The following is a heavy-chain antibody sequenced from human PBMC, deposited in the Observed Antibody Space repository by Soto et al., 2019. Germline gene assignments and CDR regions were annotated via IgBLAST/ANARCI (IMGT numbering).Heavy chain of an antibody. Sequence: SVKVSCKASGYTFTHYYMHWVREAPGQGLEWMGWINPNSGGTNYAQKFQGRVTMNRDTSISTAYMELSSLRSDDTAVYYCARDSPSLTYCGGDCYSIDYWGQGTLVTV. CDR1: GYTFTHYY. CDR2: INPNSGGT. D-gene: IGHD2-21*02. CDR3: ARDSPSLTYCGGDCYSIDY. J-gene: IGHJ4*02. V-gene: IGHV1-2*02.